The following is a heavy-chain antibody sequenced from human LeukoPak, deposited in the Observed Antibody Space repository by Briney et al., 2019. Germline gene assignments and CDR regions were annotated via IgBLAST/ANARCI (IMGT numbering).Heavy chain of an antibody. V-gene: IGHV1-69*05. CDR3: ARDLDYGAFGN. D-gene: IGHD4/OR15-4a*01. CDR1: GGTFSSYA. J-gene: IGHJ4*02. Sequence: SVKVSCKASGGTFSSYAISWVRQAPGQGLEWMGRIIPIFGIANSAQQFPGRVTITTDESTSTAYMELSSLRSEDTAVYYCARDLDYGAFGNWGQGTLVTVSS. CDR2: IIPIFGIA.